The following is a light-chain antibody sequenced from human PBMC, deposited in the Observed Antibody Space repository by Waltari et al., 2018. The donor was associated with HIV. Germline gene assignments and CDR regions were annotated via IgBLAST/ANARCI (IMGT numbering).Light chain of an antibody. V-gene: IGLV2-8*01. CDR1: SSDVGGYNY. CDR2: EVS. Sequence: QSALTQTPCASGSPGQSVTISCTGTSSDVGGYNYVSWYQQHPGKAPKLMIYEVSKRPSGLPDRFSGSKSGNTASLTVSGLQAEDEADYYCSSYAGSTPYVFGTGTKVTVL. CDR3: SSYAGSTPYV. J-gene: IGLJ1*01.